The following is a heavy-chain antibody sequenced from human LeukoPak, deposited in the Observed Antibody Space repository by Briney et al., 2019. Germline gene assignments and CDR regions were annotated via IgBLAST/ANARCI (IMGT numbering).Heavy chain of an antibody. CDR3: AKVHSSGWLFDY. CDR2: IIGSGGDS. V-gene: IGHV3-23*01. D-gene: IGHD6-19*01. CDR1: GFTFSSYA. Sequence: PGGSLRLPCAASGFTFSSYAMSWVRQTPGKGLEWVSGIIGSGGDSYYADSVKGRFTISRDNSKNTMYLQMNSLRAEDTAIYYCAKVHSSGWLFDYWGQGTLVTVSS. J-gene: IGHJ4*02.